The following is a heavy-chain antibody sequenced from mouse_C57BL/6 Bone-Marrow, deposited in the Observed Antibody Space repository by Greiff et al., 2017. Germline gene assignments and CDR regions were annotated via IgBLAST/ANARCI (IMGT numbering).Heavy chain of an antibody. CDR2: IYPSDRYT. J-gene: IGHJ3*01. CDR1: GYTFTSSW. CDR3: ASLLWLRRGCAY. V-gene: IGHV1-59*01. D-gene: IGHD2-2*01. Sequence: QVQLKQPGAELVRPGTSVKLSCKASGYTFTSSWMHWVKQRPGQGLEWIGVIYPSDRYTNYNQKFKGKATLTVDTSSSTAFMQLSSLTSEDAAVYYCASLLWLRRGCAYWGQGTLVTVSA.